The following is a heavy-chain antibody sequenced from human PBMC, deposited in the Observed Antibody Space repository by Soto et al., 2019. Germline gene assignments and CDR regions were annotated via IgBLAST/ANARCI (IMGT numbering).Heavy chain of an antibody. Sequence: QAQLEQSGPEVKKPGASVNVSCKASGDTFSSYSISWVRQAPGQGLEWMGWISAYNGNTNYAQKLKGRVTMTRDTYTKTVNMELRSLTSDDTAVYYCARAVYGGNSGSWYSDLWGRGTLVTVSS. CDR3: ARAVYGGNSGSWYSDL. CDR1: GDTFSSYS. D-gene: IGHD4-17*01. J-gene: IGHJ2*01. CDR2: ISAYNGNT. V-gene: IGHV1-18*01.